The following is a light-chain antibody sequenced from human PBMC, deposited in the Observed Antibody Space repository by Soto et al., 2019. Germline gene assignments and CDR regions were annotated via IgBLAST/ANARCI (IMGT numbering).Light chain of an antibody. J-gene: IGKJ5*01. CDR1: QSVNSDY. Sequence: EIVLTQSPATLSLSPGERATLSCRASQSVNSDYLGWFQQKPGQAPRLLIYGASTRATGIPDRFSGSGSGTDFTLAISRLEPEDFAVYYCQHYGNSPITFGQGTRLEN. CDR2: GAS. CDR3: QHYGNSPIT. V-gene: IGKV3-20*01.